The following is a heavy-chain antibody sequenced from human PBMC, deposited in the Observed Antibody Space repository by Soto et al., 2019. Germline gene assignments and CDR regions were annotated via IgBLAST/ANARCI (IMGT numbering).Heavy chain of an antibody. CDR2: ISFDASEK. Sequence: QVQLVESGGGVVQPGGSLTLSCAASGFRFSGFGMHWVRQAPGKGLEWVAVISFDASEKFYVDSVKGRFSISRDDSHSKVFLQMNSLRREDTGVYYCARDLGGYVHLWDKSNYWGQGTLVNVS. D-gene: IGHD5-12*01. J-gene: IGHJ1*01. CDR1: GFRFSGFG. CDR3: ARDLGGYVHLWDKSNY. V-gene: IGHV3-30*04.